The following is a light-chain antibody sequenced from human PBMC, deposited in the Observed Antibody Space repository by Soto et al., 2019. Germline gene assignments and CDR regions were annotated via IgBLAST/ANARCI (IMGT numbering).Light chain of an antibody. Sequence: DIQMTQSPSTLSASVGDRVTITCRASQSISSWLAWYQQKPGKAPKLLIYKASSLESGVPSRFSGSGSGTEFTLTISSLHPDYFATYYCQQYNSYRAFGQGTKVDIK. CDR1: QSISSW. CDR2: KAS. CDR3: QQYNSYRA. J-gene: IGKJ1*01. V-gene: IGKV1-5*03.